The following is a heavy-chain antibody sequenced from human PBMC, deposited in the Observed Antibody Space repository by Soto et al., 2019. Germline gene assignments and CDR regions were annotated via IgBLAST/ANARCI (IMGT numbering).Heavy chain of an antibody. J-gene: IGHJ4*02. V-gene: IGHV3-9*01. CDR2: INWNSGTI. D-gene: IGHD7-27*01. CDR1: GFTFDDYA. CDR3: AKETQANLGTGGFDY. Sequence: LRLSCVASGFTFDDYAMHWVRQAPGKGLEWVSGINWNSGTIRYADSAKGRFTISRDNAKNSLYLQVKSLRVEDTALYYCAKETQANLGTGGFDYWGQGSPVTVSS.